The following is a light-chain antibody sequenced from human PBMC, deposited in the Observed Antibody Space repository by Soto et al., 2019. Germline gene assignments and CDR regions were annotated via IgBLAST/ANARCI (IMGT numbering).Light chain of an antibody. CDR2: AAS. Sequence: EIVMPQSPATLSLSPLERATLSCKATQSVSTYLAWYQQKPGQAPRLLIYAASSLPSGVPARFSGSGSGTDFTLTISSLEPEDFAAYYCQKSCSWPREFGQGTKVDIK. V-gene: IGKV3-11*01. J-gene: IGKJ1*01. CDR1: QSVSTY. CDR3: QKSCSWPRE.